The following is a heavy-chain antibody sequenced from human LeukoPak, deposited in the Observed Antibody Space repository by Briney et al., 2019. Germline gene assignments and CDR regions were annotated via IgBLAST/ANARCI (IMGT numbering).Heavy chain of an antibody. J-gene: IGHJ4*02. CDR2: VNPNSGIT. D-gene: IGHD4-17*01. V-gene: IGHV1-8*01. CDR3: ATGQTTDSDY. Sequence: SVNVSCKASVYTLTNYNIDCVRQATGQGVECMGCVNPNSGITGYAQISQGTVTMNGNTSISTAYIALSSLTSEDTAVYYCATGQTTDSDYWGKVTLVTIAS. CDR1: VYTLTNYN.